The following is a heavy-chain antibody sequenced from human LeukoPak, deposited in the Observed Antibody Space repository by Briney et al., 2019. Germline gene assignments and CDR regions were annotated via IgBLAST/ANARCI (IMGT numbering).Heavy chain of an antibody. CDR3: AKDQYTKYYYDSSGYYYLFDY. Sequence: GGSLRLSCAASGFTFSNHAMSWVRQAPGKGLEWVSAISASGISTYYADSVKGRFTISRDNSKNTLYLQMNSLRAEDTAVYYCAKDQYTKYYYDSSGYYYLFDYWGQGTLVTVSS. J-gene: IGHJ4*02. D-gene: IGHD3-22*01. CDR1: GFTFSNHA. CDR2: ISASGIST. V-gene: IGHV3-23*01.